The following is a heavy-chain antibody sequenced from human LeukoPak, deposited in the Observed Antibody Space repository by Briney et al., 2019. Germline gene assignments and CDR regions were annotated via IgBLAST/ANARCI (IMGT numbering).Heavy chain of an antibody. J-gene: IGHJ4*02. D-gene: IGHD6-19*01. CDR3: AKDLDSSGWSGGIDY. CDR2: ISGSGGST. Sequence: GGSLRLSCAASGFTFSSYAMSWVRQAPGKGLEWVSAISGSGGSTYYADSVKGRFTISRDNSKNTLYLQMNSLRAEDTAVYYCAKDLDSSGWSGGIDYWGQGTLVTVSS. V-gene: IGHV3-23*01. CDR1: GFTFSSYA.